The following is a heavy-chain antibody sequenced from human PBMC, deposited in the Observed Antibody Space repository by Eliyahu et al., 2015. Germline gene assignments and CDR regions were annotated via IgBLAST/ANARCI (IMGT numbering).Heavy chain of an antibody. V-gene: IGHV3-23*01. J-gene: IGHJ3*02. CDR1: GFSFTXFA. CDR2: IXGSGTNT. Sequence: EVHLLESGGDLVQPGGSLRLSCVASGFSFTXFAXNWVRQAPGXGLEGVXAIXGSGTNTYYADSVEGRFTISRDNSKNKLFLQIENLRAEDTAVYFCAKGFYLDGSGLSKHDGLNIWGQGTMVTVSS. D-gene: IGHD2-15*01. CDR3: AKGFYLDGSGLSKHDGLNI.